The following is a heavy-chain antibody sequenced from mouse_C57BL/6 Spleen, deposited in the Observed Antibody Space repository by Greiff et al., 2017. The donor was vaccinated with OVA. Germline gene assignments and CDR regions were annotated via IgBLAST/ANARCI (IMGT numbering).Heavy chain of an antibody. V-gene: IGHV1-15*01. Sequence: VKLQESGAELVRPGASVTLSCKASGYTFTDYEMHWVKQTPVHGLEWIGAIDPETGGTAYNQKFKGKAILTADKSSSTAYMELRSLTSEDSAVYYCTKIYYDYEGWFAYWGQGTLVTVSA. D-gene: IGHD2-4*01. CDR2: IDPETGGT. J-gene: IGHJ3*01. CDR1: GYTFTDYE. CDR3: TKIYYDYEGWFAY.